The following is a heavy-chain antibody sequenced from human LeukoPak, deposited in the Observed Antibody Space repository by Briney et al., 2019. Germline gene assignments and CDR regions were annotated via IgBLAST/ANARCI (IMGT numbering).Heavy chain of an antibody. V-gene: IGHV3-48*01. D-gene: IGHD4-17*01. CDR1: GFTFSNAW. CDR2: ISSSSSTI. CDR3: ARDDYGDGFDY. Sequence: GGSLRLSGAASGFTFSNAWMNWVRQAPGKGLEWVSYISSSSSTIYYADSVKGRFTISRDYGKNSLHLQMNSLRVEDTAVYYCARDDYGDGFDYWGQGTLVTVSS. J-gene: IGHJ4*02.